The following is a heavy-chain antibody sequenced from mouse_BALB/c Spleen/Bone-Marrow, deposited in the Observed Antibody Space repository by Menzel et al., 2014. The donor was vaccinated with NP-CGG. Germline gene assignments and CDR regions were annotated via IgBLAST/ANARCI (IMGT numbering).Heavy chain of an antibody. V-gene: IGHV1-5*01. D-gene: IGHD3-1*01. CDR2: IHPGNSDT. Sequence: VQLQQSGAELARPGASVKMSYKASGYTFTTYTMHWVKQRPGQGLEWIGTIHPGNSDTTYNQKFKGKAKLTAVTSTSTAYMELSSLTNEDSAVYYCTTLARNNSDYWGQGTTLTVSS. CDR3: TTLARNNSDY. CDR1: GYTFTTYT. J-gene: IGHJ2*01.